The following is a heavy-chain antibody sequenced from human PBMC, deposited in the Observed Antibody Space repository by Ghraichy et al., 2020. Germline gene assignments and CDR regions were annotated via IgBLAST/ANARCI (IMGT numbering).Heavy chain of an antibody. D-gene: IGHD6-13*01. CDR1: GFTFSSYW. V-gene: IGHV3-7*01. CDR3: ARDRRRIAAAGYYYYYYGMDV. CDR2: IKQDGSEK. J-gene: IGHJ6*02. Sequence: GGSLRLSCAASGFTFSSYWMSWVRQAPGKGLEWVANIKQDGSEKYYVDSVKGRFTISRDNAKNSLYLQMNSLRAEDTAVYYCARDRRRIAAAGYYYYYYGMDVWGQGTTVTVSS.